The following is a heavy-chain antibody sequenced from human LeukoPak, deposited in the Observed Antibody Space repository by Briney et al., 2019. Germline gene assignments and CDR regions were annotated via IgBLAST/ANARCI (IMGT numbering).Heavy chain of an antibody. CDR3: AKGRWLSNSPDAFDI. Sequence: GGSLRLSCAASGFTFSSYAMTWVRQAPGKGLEWVSTISGSGVSTYYADSVKGRFTISRDNSKNTLFLQMNSLRAEDTAVYYCAKGRWLSNSPDAFDIWGQGTMVTVSS. CDR1: GFTFSSYA. D-gene: IGHD6-6*01. J-gene: IGHJ3*02. CDR2: ISGSGVST. V-gene: IGHV3-23*01.